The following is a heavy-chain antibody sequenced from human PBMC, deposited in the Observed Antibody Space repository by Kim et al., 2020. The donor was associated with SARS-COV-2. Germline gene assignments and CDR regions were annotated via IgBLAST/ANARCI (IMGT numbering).Heavy chain of an antibody. CDR2: GST. CDR3: AVGGGGFDY. Sequence: GSTYYNPSLKSRVTISVDTSKNQFSLKLSSVTAADTAVYYCAVGGGGFDYWGQGTLVTVSS. V-gene: IGHV4-39*01. J-gene: IGHJ4*02. D-gene: IGHD3-16*01.